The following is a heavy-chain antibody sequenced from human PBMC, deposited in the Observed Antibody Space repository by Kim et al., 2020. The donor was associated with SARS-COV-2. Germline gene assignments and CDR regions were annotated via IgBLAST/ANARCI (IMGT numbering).Heavy chain of an antibody. CDR2: ST. CDR3: ARDGGSPFDY. V-gene: IGHV4-31*02. J-gene: IGHJ4*02. Sequence: STYYNPSLKSRVTISVDTSKNQFSLKLSSVTAADTAVYYCARDGGSPFDYWGQGTLVTVSS.